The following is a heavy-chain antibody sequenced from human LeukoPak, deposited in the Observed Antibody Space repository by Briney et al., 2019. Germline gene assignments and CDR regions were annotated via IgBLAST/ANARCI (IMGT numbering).Heavy chain of an antibody. CDR2: INHSGSI. J-gene: IGHJ4*02. CDR1: GGSFSGYY. CDR3: ARALKGN. V-gene: IGHV4-34*01. Sequence: SETLSLTCAVYGGSFSGYYWSWIRQPPGKGLEWIGEINHSGSINYNPSLKSRVTISVDTSKNQFSLKLSSVTAADTAVYYCARALKGNWGQGTLVTVSS.